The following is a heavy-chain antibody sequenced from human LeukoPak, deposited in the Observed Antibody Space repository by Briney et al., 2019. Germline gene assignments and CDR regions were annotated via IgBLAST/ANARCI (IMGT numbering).Heavy chain of an antibody. V-gene: IGHV3-11*01. D-gene: IGHD3-10*01. J-gene: IGHJ4*02. Sequence: GGSLRLSCAASGFTFSGYYMSWIRQAPGKGLEWVSYISSSGSTIYYADSVKGRFTISRDNAKNSLYLQMNSLRAEDTAVYYCARYYGSGSYSHMSWAFDYWGQGTLVTVSS. CDR2: ISSSGSTI. CDR3: ARYYGSGSYSHMSWAFDY. CDR1: GFTFSGYY.